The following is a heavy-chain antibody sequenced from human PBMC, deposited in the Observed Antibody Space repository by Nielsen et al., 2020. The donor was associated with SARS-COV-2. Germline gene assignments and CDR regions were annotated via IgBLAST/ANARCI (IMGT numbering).Heavy chain of an antibody. V-gene: IGHV3-NL1*01. D-gene: IGHD6-13*01. Sequence: GGSLRLSCAASGFTFSSYGMHWVRQAPGKGLEWVSAISGSGGSTYYADSVKGRFTISRDNSKNTLYLQMNSLRAEDTAVYYCARDLAAAAIFDYWGQGTLVTVSS. CDR3: ARDLAAAAIFDY. J-gene: IGHJ4*02. CDR2: ISGSGGST. CDR1: GFTFSSYG.